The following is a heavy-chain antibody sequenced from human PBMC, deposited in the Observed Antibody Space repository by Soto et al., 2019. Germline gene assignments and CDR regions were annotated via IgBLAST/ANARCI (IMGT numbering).Heavy chain of an antibody. CDR2: ISGSSGNI. J-gene: IGHJ6*03. Sequence: GGSLRLSCAASGFTFSSYAMSWTRQAPGKGLEWVAYISGSSGNIYYADSVKGRFTISRDNAKNSLYLQMNSLRADDTAVYYCARDRYSGSDAYMDVWGNGTTVTVSS. D-gene: IGHD5-12*01. CDR3: ARDRYSGSDAYMDV. CDR1: GFTFSSYA. V-gene: IGHV3-48*04.